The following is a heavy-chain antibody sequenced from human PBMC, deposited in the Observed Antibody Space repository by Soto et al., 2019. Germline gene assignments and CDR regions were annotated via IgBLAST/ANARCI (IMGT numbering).Heavy chain of an antibody. Sequence: PGESLKISCKGSGYSFTSYWIGWVRQMPGKGLEWMGIIYPGDSDTRYSPSFQGQVTISADKSISTAYLQWSSLKASDTAMYYCASLGSIMPYSVGFDPWGQGTLVTVS. CDR1: GYSFTSYW. J-gene: IGHJ5*02. V-gene: IGHV5-51*01. D-gene: IGHD3-16*01. CDR3: ASLGSIMPYSVGFDP. CDR2: IYPGDSDT.